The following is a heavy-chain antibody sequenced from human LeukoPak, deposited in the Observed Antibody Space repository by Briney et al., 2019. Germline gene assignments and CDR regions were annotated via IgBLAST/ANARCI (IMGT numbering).Heavy chain of an antibody. D-gene: IGHD3-16*01. CDR1: GGSISSYY. CDR2: IYYSGST. J-gene: IGHJ2*01. V-gene: IGHV4-59*01. Sequence: SETLSLTCTVSGGSISSYYWSWIRQPPGKGLEWIGYIYYSGSTNYNPSLKSRVTISVDTSKNQFSLKLSSVTAADTAVYYCARNPAAAYYVRRRKSFRHFDLWGRGTLVTVSS. CDR3: ARNPAAAYYVRRRKSFRHFDL.